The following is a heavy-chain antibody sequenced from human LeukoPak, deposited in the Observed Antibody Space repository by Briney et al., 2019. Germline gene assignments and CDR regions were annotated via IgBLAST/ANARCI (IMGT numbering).Heavy chain of an antibody. D-gene: IGHD6-6*01. J-gene: IGHJ4*02. Sequence: SVKVSCQACGGTLSSYVISWVRQAPGQGLEWMGGIIPIFGTANYAQKFQGRVTITANESTSTAYMELSSLRSEDTAVYYCARVKYSSSSHFDDWGQGTLVTVSS. V-gene: IGHV1-69*13. CDR2: IIPIFGTA. CDR1: GGTLSSYV. CDR3: ARVKYSSSSHFDD.